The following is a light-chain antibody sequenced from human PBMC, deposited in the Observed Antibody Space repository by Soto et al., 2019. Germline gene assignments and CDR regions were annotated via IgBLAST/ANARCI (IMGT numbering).Light chain of an antibody. Sequence: QSVLTQPPSVSGAPGQRVTISCTGSSSNIGAGYDVHWYQQLPGTAPKLLIYGNSNRPSGVPDRFSGSKSGTSASLAITGIQAEDEADYYCQSYDSGLSGVVFGGGTKLTVL. J-gene: IGLJ2*01. CDR1: SSNIGAGYD. V-gene: IGLV1-40*01. CDR2: GNS. CDR3: QSYDSGLSGVV.